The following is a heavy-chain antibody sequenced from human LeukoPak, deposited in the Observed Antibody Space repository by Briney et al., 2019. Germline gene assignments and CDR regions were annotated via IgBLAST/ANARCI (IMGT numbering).Heavy chain of an antibody. D-gene: IGHD1-7*01. Sequence: ASVKVSCKASGYTFTSYYMHWVRQAPGQGLEWMGIINPSGGSTSYAQKFQGRVTMTRDTSTSTVYMELSSLRSEDTAVYYCARDPIDELELGAETFDYWGQGTLVTVSS. J-gene: IGHJ4*02. V-gene: IGHV1-46*01. CDR3: ARDPIDELELGAETFDY. CDR2: INPSGGST. CDR1: GYTFTSYY.